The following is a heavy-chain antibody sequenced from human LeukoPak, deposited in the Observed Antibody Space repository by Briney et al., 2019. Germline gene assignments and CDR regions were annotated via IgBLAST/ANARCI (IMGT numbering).Heavy chain of an antibody. CDR2: IYSGGST. CDR3: ARGGGLRYFDWSGNWFDP. CDR1: GFTVSSNY. V-gene: IGHV3-53*01. Sequence: PGGSLRLSCAASGFTVSSNYMSWVRQAPGKGLEWVSVIYSGGSTYYADSVKGRFTISRDNSKNTLYLQMNSLRAEDTAVYYCARGGGLRYFDWSGNWFDPWGQGTLVTVSS. D-gene: IGHD3-9*01. J-gene: IGHJ5*02.